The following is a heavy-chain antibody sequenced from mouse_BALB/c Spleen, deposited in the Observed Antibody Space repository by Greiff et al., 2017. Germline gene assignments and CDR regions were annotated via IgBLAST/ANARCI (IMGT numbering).Heavy chain of an antibody. J-gene: IGHJ3*01. CDR2: ISTYSGNT. D-gene: IGHD1-1*01. V-gene: IGHV1-67*01. CDR1: GYTFTDYA. CDR3: ARGGYGSSYGGVFAY. Sequence: VQLQESGPELVRPGVSVKISCKGSGYTFTDYAMHWVKQSHAKSLEWIGVISTYSGNTNYNQKFKGKATMTVDKSSSTAYMELARLTSEDSAIYYCARGGYGSSYGGVFAYWGQGTLVTVSA.